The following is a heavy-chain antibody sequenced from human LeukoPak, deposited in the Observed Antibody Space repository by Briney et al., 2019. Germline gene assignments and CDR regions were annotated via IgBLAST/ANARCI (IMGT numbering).Heavy chain of an antibody. J-gene: IGHJ4*02. D-gene: IGHD5-18*01. CDR1: GGSISRDY. CDR2: IYYTGST. Sequence: SETLSLTCTVSGGSISRDYWSWIRQPPGKGLEWIGYIYYTGSTNYNPSLKSRVTISVDTSKNQFSLELSSVTAADTAVYYCARGYSSWSLDYWGQGTLVTVSS. V-gene: IGHV4-59*08. CDR3: ARGYSSWSLDY.